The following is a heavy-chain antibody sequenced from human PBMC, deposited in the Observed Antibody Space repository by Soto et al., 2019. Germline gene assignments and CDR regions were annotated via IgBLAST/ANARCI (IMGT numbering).Heavy chain of an antibody. V-gene: IGHV4-59*01. CDR1: GGSFSGYY. D-gene: IGHD2-2*01. CDR2: IYYSGST. Sequence: SETLSLTCAVYGGSFSGYYWSWIRQPPGKGLEWIGYIYYSGSTNYNPSLKSRVTISVDTSKNQFSLKLSSVTAADTAVYYCALSPVVPAAMPFDYWGQGTLVTVSS. CDR3: ALSPVVPAAMPFDY. J-gene: IGHJ4*02.